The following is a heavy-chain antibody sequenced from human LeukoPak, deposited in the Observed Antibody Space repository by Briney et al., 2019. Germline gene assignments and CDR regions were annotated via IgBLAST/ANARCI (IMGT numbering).Heavy chain of an antibody. V-gene: IGHV3-15*01. J-gene: IGHJ4*02. CDR2: IKSKTDGGTS. Sequence: GGSLRLSCAASGFTFSSYAMSWVRQAPGKGLEWVGRIKSKTDGGTSDYAAPVKGRFTISRDDSKNTLYLQMNSLKTEDTAVYYCTTDYDVLPLQDWGQGTLVTVSS. D-gene: IGHD3-9*01. CDR1: GFTFSSYA. CDR3: TTDYDVLPLQD.